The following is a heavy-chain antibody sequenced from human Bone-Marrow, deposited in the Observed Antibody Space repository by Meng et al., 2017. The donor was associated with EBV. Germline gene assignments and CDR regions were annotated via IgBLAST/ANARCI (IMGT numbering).Heavy chain of an antibody. D-gene: IGHD1-26*01. CDR2: IFFRGET. V-gene: IGHV4-30-4*08. J-gene: IGHJ5*02. CDR3: ARAGGSFTVDP. CDR1: GDSINSGGYY. Sequence: VHVKESGPGLVKPSQTLSLTCAATGDSINSGGYYWSWIRQAPGKGLEWIGYIFFRGETYYTSSFRSRTTISLDTSKNQFSLKLTSVTAADTAVYYCARAGGSFTVDPWGQGALVTVSS.